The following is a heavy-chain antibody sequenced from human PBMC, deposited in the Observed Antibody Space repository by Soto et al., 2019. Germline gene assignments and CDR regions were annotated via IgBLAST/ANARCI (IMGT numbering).Heavy chain of an antibody. J-gene: IGHJ4*02. CDR3: ASLTVVRDY. D-gene: IGHD3-10*01. Sequence: PGGSLRLSCAASRFTFSSYEMNWVRQAPGKGLEWVSYISSSGSTRYYADSVKGRFTISRDNAKNSLYLQMNSLRAEDTAVYYCASLTVVRDYWGQGTLVTVSS. CDR1: RFTFSSYE. V-gene: IGHV3-48*03. CDR2: ISSSGSTR.